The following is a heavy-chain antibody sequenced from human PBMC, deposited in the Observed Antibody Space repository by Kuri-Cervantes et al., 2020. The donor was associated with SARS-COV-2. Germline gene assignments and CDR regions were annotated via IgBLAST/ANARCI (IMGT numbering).Heavy chain of an antibody. Sequence: GGSLRLSCAASGFTFSSYAMSWVRQAPGKGLGWVSAISGSGGSTYYADSVKGRFTISRDNAKNSLYLQMNSLRAEDTAVYYCARDSCSSTSCYHYYMDVWGKGTTVTVSS. D-gene: IGHD2-2*01. CDR1: GFTFSSYA. J-gene: IGHJ6*03. V-gene: IGHV3-23*01. CDR2: ISGSGGST. CDR3: ARDSCSSTSCYHYYMDV.